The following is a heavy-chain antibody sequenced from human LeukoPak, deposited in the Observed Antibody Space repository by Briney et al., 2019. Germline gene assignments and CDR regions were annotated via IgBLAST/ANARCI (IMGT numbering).Heavy chain of an antibody. J-gene: IGHJ4*02. V-gene: IGHV1-18*01. D-gene: IGHD3-22*01. Sequence: ASVKVSCKASGYTFTGYGISWVRQAPGQGLEWMGWISAYNGNTNYAQKLQGRVTMTTDTSTSTAYMELRSLRSDDTAVYYCARRLSGYYYDSSGSIHLDYWGQGTLVTVSS. CDR3: ARRLSGYYYDSSGSIHLDY. CDR1: GYTFTGYG. CDR2: ISAYNGNT.